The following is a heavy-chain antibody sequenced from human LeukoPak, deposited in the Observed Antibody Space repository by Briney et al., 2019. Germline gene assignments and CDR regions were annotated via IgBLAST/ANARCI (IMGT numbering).Heavy chain of an antibody. CDR3: AREAHSTTGTTGFDY. D-gene: IGHD1-1*01. CDR2: IIPIFGTA. J-gene: IGHJ4*02. CDR1: GGTFSSYA. V-gene: IGHV1-69*01. Sequence: SVKVSCKASGGTFSSYAISWVRQAPGQGLEWVGGIIPIFGTANYAQKFQGRVTIAADESTSTAYMELSSLRSEDTAVYYCAREAHSTTGTTGFDYWGQGTLVTVSS.